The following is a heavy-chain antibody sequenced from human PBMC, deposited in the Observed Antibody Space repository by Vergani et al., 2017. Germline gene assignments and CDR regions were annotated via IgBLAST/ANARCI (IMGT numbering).Heavy chain of an antibody. D-gene: IGHD1-26*01. V-gene: IGHV3-48*03. CDR2: ISSSGSTI. CDR3: AIHGYTGAFDI. Sequence: VQLVESGGGLVQPGGSLRLSCAASGFTFSSYEMNWVRQAPGKGLEWVSYISSSGSTIYYADSVKGRFTISRDNAKNSLYLQMNSLRAEDTAVYYCAIHGYTGAFDIWGQGTMVTVSS. CDR1: GFTFSSYE. J-gene: IGHJ3*02.